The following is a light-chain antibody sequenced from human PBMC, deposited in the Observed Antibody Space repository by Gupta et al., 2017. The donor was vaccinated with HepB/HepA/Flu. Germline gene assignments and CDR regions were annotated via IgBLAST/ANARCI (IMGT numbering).Light chain of an antibody. CDR3: SSYTSSFTGV. CDR2: DVR. V-gene: IGLV2-14*03. Sequence: QSALTQPASVSGSPGPSITISCTGTFSDVGCYDYVSWYQQHPGKAPKLLIYDVRDRPSGASNRFSGSKSGNTASLTISGLQAEDEADYYCSSYTSSFTGVFGTGTKVTVL. J-gene: IGLJ1*01. CDR1: FSDVGCYDY.